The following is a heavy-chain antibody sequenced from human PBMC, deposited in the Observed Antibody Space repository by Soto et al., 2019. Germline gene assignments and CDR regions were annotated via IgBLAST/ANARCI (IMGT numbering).Heavy chain of an antibody. CDR1: GGTFSSYT. D-gene: IGHD2-15*01. J-gene: IGHJ4*02. CDR3: ARGYCSGGSCPYYFGY. CDR2: IIPILGIA. Sequence: QVQLVQSGAEVKKPGSSVKVSCQASGGTFSSYTISWVRQAPGQGLEWMGRIIPILGIANYAQKFQGRVTITADKSASTAYMELSSLRSEDTAVYYCARGYCSGGSCPYYFGYWGQGTLVTGSS. V-gene: IGHV1-69*02.